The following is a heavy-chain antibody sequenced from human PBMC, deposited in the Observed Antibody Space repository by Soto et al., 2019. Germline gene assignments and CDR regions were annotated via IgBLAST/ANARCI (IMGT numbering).Heavy chain of an antibody. CDR2: IYYSGST. J-gene: IGHJ4*02. V-gene: IGHV4-31*03. CDR1: GASISSGGYY. Sequence: TLSLTCTVSGASISSGGYYWSWIRQHPGKGLEWIANIYYSGSTYYNPSLKSRVTISIDTPKNQFSLKLSSVTAADTAVYYCAKAQAWELLFDFWGQGTLVTVSS. CDR3: AKAQAWELLFDF. D-gene: IGHD1-26*01.